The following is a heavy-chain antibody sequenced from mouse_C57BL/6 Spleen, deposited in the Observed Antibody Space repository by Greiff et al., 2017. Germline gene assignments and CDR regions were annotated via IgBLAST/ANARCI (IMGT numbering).Heavy chain of an antibody. CDR3: ARDVTTVVAGYYFDY. CDR1: GFTFSSYA. J-gene: IGHJ2*01. CDR2: ISDGGSYT. D-gene: IGHD1-1*01. V-gene: IGHV5-4*01. Sequence: EVNVVESGGGLVKPGGSLKLSCAASGFTFSSYAMSWVRQTPEKRLEWVATISDGGSYTYYPDNVKGRFTISRDNAKNNLYLQMSHLKSEDTAMYYCARDVTTVVAGYYFDYWGQGTTLTVSS.